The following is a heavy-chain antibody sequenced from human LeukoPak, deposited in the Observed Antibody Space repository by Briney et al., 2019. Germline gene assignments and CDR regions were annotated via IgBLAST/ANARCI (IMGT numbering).Heavy chain of an antibody. J-gene: IGHJ4*02. Sequence: ASVKVSCKASGYTFTGYYMHWVRQAPGQGLEWMGWINPNSGGTNYAQKFQGRVTMTRDTSISAVYMELSRLRSDDTAVYYCARDGTGVYNLVQYWGQGTLVTVSS. D-gene: IGHD5-24*01. V-gene: IGHV1-2*02. CDR1: GYTFTGYY. CDR3: ARDGTGVYNLVQY. CDR2: INPNSGGT.